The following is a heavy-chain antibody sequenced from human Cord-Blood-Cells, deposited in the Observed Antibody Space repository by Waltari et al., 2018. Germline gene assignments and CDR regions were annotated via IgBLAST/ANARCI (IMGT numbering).Heavy chain of an antibody. Sequence: QVQLQQWGAGLLKPSETLSLTCAVSGGYFSCYYSSGFGHPTGKGLEWIGEINPSGSTNYNPSPKSRVTISVDTSKNQFSLKLSSVTAADTAVYYCARGPGGSYDAFDIWGQGTMVTVSS. CDR2: INPSGST. V-gene: IGHV4-34*01. D-gene: IGHD1-26*01. J-gene: IGHJ3*02. CDR1: GGYFSCYY. CDR3: ARGPGGSYDAFDI.